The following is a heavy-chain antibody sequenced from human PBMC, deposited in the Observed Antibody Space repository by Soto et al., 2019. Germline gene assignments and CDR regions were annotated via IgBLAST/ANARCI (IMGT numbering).Heavy chain of an antibody. CDR3: AIGGGDYNYFDH. J-gene: IGHJ4*02. V-gene: IGHV3-74*01. Sequence: GGSLRLSCAASGFLFSAYWMFWVRQVPRKGLLWVSRIKSDGSSTSYADSVKGRFTISRDNTKNTLYLQMTSLRAEDTAVYYCAIGGGDYNYFDHWGQGILVTVSS. CDR1: GFLFSAYW. D-gene: IGHD2-21*01. CDR2: IKSDGSST.